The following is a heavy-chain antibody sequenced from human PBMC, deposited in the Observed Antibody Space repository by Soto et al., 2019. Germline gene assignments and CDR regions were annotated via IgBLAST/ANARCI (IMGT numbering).Heavy chain of an antibody. CDR3: AKDDAVTIFGVVIIPKKHYYYYGMDV. CDR2: ISYDGSNK. Sequence: GGSLRLSCAASGFTFSSYGMHWVRQAPGKGLEWVAVISYDGSNKYYADSVKGRFTISRDNSKNTLYLQMNSLRAEDTAVYYCAKDDAVTIFGVVIIPKKHYYYYGMDVWGQGTTVTVSS. V-gene: IGHV3-30*18. J-gene: IGHJ6*02. CDR1: GFTFSSYG. D-gene: IGHD3-3*01.